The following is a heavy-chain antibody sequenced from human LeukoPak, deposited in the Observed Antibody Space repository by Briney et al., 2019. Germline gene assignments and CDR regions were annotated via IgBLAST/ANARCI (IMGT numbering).Heavy chain of an antibody. J-gene: IGHJ4*02. CDR2: IYYSGST. D-gene: IGHD3-22*01. CDR1: GGSISSSSYY. CDR3: ARNPPYYYDSSGYLYYFDY. Sequence: SETLSLTCTVAGGSISSSSYYWGWIRQPPGKGLEWIGSIYYSGSTYYNPSLKSRVTISVDTSKNQFSLKLSSVTAADTAVYYCARNPPYYYDSSGYLYYFDYWGQGTLVTVSS. V-gene: IGHV4-39*01.